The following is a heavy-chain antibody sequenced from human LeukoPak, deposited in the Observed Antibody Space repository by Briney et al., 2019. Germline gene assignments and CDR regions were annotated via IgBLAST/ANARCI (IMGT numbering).Heavy chain of an antibody. CDR3: AKDDAWLQYGN. V-gene: IGHV3-21*04. D-gene: IGHD5-24*01. CDR1: GFTFSSYS. CDR2: ISSSSSYI. J-gene: IGHJ4*02. Sequence: GGSLRLSCAASGFTFSSYSMNWVRQAPGKGLEWVSSISSSSSYIYYADSVKGRFTISRDNSKGTVYLQMNSLRPEDTAVYYCAKDDAWLQYGNWGRGTLVTVSS.